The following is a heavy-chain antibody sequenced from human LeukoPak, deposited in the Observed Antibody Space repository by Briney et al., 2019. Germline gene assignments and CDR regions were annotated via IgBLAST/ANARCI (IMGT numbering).Heavy chain of an antibody. J-gene: IGHJ4*02. Sequence: GGSLRLSCAASGFTFSSYSMNWVRQAPGKGLEWVSSISSSSSYIYYADSVKGRFTISRDNAKNSLYLQMNSLRVEDTAVYYCARDRGDKNFDYWGQGTMVTVFS. V-gene: IGHV3-21*01. CDR3: ARDRGDKNFDY. CDR1: GFTFSSYS. D-gene: IGHD2-21*02. CDR2: ISSSSSYI.